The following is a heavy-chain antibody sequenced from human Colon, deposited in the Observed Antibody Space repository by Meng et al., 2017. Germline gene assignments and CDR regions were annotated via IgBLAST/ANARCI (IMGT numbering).Heavy chain of an antibody. CDR3: ARSGDRAFDI. D-gene: IGHD3-22*01. V-gene: IGHV4-31*03. CDR1: GGSISSGGYY. J-gene: IGHJ3*02. CDR2: IDYSGST. Sequence: SETLSLTCTVSGGSISSGGYYWSWIRQHPGKGLEGIGYIDYSGSTYYNPSLKSRVTISVDTSKNQFSLKLSSVTAADTAVYYCARSGDRAFDIWGQGTMVTVSS.